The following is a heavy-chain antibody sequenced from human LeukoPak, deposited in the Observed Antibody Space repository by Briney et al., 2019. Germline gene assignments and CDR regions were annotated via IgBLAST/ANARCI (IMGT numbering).Heavy chain of an antibody. J-gene: IGHJ4*02. CDR3: AKAYGYCTTTSCSHEEFDY. D-gene: IGHD2-2*01. CDR1: GFTFSNYG. CDR2: ISYDGSNK. V-gene: IGHV3-30*18. Sequence: PGRSLRLSCAASGFTFSNYGMHWVRQAPGKGLEWVAVISYDGSNKYYADSVKGRFAISRDNSKNTLYLQMNSLRAEDTAVYYCAKAYGYCTTTSCSHEEFDYWGQGTLVTASS.